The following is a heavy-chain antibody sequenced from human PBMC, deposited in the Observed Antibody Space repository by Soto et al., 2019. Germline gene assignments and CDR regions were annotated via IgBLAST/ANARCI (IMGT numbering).Heavy chain of an antibody. V-gene: IGHV3-23*01. J-gene: IGHJ1*01. Sequence: LRLSCAASGFTFSSNAMSWARQAPGKGLEGVSAIFFSGGSTYYAVSVKGRFTISRDNSKNTLYLQMNSLRAEDTAVYYCANDVDSSGWYELLYLPNTAEYFQHWGQGTLVTVSS. CDR3: ANDVDSSGWYELLYLPNTAEYFQH. CDR2: IFFSGGST. D-gene: IGHD6-19*01. CDR1: GFTFSSNA.